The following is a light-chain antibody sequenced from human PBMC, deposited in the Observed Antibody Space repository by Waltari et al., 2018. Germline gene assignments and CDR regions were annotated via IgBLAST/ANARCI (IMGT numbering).Light chain of an antibody. CDR3: QRNDRLPVT. V-gene: IGKV3-20*01. CDR1: QSIGMA. CDR2: GAS. J-gene: IGKJ1*01. Sequence: DIGLPQSPRPLSLSPGERATLSCTASQSIGMALIWYQQKPGQAPRLLIYGASTRATGIPDRFSGSGSGTDFSLTISRLELEDFAVYYCQRNDRLPVTFGQGTKVEIK.